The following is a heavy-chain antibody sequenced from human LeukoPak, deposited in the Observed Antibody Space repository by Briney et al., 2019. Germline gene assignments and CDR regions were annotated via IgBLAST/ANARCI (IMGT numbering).Heavy chain of an antibody. CDR3: ARQTKSIAARRNWFDP. J-gene: IGHJ5*02. Sequence: SETLSLTCTVSGGSISSSSYYWGWIRQPPGKGLEWIGSIYYSGSTYYNPSFKSRVTISVDTSKNQFSLKLSSATAADTAVYYCARQTKSIAARRNWFDPWGQGTLVTVSS. CDR1: GGSISSSSYY. CDR2: IYYSGST. D-gene: IGHD6-6*01. V-gene: IGHV4-39*01.